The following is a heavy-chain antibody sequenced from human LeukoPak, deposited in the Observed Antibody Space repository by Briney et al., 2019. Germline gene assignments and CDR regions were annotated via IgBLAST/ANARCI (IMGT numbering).Heavy chain of an antibody. Sequence: ASVKVSXKASGYTFTGYYMHWVRQAPGQGLEWMGWINPNSGGTNYAQKFQGRVTMTRDTSISTAYMELSRLRSDDTAVYYCARERAQIITIFGVSFDPWGQGTLVTVSS. V-gene: IGHV1-2*02. CDR1: GYTFTGYY. CDR3: ARERAQIITIFGVSFDP. D-gene: IGHD3-3*01. J-gene: IGHJ5*02. CDR2: INPNSGGT.